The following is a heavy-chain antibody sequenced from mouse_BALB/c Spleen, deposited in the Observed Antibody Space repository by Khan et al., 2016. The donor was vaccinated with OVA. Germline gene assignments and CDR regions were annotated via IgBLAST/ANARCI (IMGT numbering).Heavy chain of an antibody. D-gene: IGHD1-1*01. V-gene: IGHV1-7*01. J-gene: IGHJ3*01. CDR3: VNHGSSSAWFTY. Sequence: QVQLKQSGAELAKPGASVKMSCKASGYTFTNYWMHWVKQRPGHGLEWIGYINPSTGYTEYNQKFKDKATLTADKSSSTAYMQLSSLTSEDSAVFYCVNHGSSSAWFTYWGQGTLVTVSA. CDR2: INPSTGYT. CDR1: GYTFTNYW.